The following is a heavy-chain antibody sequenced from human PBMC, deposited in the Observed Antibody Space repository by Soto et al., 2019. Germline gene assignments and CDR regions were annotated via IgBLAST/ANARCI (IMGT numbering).Heavy chain of an antibody. CDR1: GYTFTSYG. CDR2: ISAYNGNT. J-gene: IGHJ3*02. V-gene: IGHV1-18*01. CDR3: AREGGYYDCWSGAEYDAFDI. D-gene: IGHD3-3*01. Sequence: ASVKVSCKASGYTFTSYGISWVRQAPGQGLEWMGWISAYNGNTNYAQKLQGRVTMTTDTSTSTAYMELRSLRSDDTAVYYCAREGGYYDCWSGAEYDAFDIWGQGTMVTVSS.